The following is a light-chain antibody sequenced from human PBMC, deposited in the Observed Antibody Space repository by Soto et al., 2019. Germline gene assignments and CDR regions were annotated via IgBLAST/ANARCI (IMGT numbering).Light chain of an antibody. J-gene: IGKJ1*01. CDR1: QSLVHNDGNTY. CDR3: MQATQSPWT. CDR2: NVS. Sequence: DIVMPQTPLSSPVTLGQAASISCRSSQSLVHNDGNTYLSWFQQRPGQPPRLLIYNVSDRFSGVQHRFSVSRAGTEFTLTISRVEAEDVGVYYCMQATQSPWTFGQGTKVEIK. V-gene: IGKV2-24*01.